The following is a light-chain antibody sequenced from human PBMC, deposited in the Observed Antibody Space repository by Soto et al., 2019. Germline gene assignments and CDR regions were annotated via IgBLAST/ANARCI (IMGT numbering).Light chain of an antibody. Sequence: QSVLTQPPSMSATPGQRVTISCSGTNPNIGGNVVKWYQQLPRTAPKLLIYSNNQRPSGVPDRFSGSKSGTSASLAISGLRSEDEGDYYCASWDGGLSGFFGGGTKLTVL. J-gene: IGLJ2*01. V-gene: IGLV1-47*02. CDR2: SNN. CDR1: NPNIGGNV. CDR3: ASWDGGLSGF.